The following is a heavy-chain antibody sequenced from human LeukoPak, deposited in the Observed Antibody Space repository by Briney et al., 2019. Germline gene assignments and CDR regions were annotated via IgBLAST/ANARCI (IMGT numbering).Heavy chain of an antibody. CDR3: ARAGVGGDGYIYT. J-gene: IGHJ5*02. V-gene: IGHV3-48*03. CDR1: GFTFSSYE. CDR2: NSSSGSTI. Sequence: GGSLRLSRAASGFTFSSYEMNWVRQAPGKGLEWVSYNSSSGSTIYYADSVKGRFTISRDNAKNSLYLQMNSLRAEDTAVYYCARAGVGGDGYIYTWGQGTLVTVSS. D-gene: IGHD5-24*01.